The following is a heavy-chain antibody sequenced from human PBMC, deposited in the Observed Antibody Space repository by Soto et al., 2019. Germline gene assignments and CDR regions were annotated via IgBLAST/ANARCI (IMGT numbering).Heavy chain of an antibody. CDR1: GYSFSTYW. V-gene: IGHV5-51*01. D-gene: IGHD2-2*01. Sequence: SLKISCKVSGYSFSTYWIGWVRQKPGKGLEWMGIIYPLDSYTRYSPSFQGQFTMSVDKSTTTAYLQWSSLKASDSAMYYCGRIAPSTSFIDFWGQGTLVTVSS. J-gene: IGHJ4*02. CDR2: IYPLDSYT. CDR3: GRIAPSTSFIDF.